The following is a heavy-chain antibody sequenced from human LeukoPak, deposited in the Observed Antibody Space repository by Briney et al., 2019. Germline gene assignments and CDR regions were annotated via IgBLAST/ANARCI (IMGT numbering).Heavy chain of an antibody. CDR3: ARVCSSWTLIDY. Sequence: PGGSLRLSCAASGFTFSDYAMHWVRQAPGKGLEYVSAINSNGGTTYYADSVRGRFTISRDNSKNTLYLQMGSLRAEDMAVYYCARVCSSWTLIDYWGQGTLVTVSS. D-gene: IGHD6-13*01. V-gene: IGHV3-64*02. CDR1: GFTFSDYA. CDR2: INSNGGTT. J-gene: IGHJ4*02.